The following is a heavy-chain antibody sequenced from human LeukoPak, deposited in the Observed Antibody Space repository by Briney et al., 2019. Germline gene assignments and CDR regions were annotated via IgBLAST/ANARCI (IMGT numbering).Heavy chain of an antibody. V-gene: IGHV1-2*02. CDR1: GYTFTDYY. Sequence: GASVKVSCKASGYTFTDYYIHWVRQAPGQGLEWMGWINPNSDYTFYAQKFQGRVILTRDTSISTVYMELTTLTSDDTALYYCAVAPGDYWGQGTLVSVSA. D-gene: IGHD2-21*01. CDR2: INPNSDYT. J-gene: IGHJ4*02. CDR3: AVAPGDY.